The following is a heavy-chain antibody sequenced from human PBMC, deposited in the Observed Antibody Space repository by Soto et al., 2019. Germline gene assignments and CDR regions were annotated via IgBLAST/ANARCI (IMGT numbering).Heavy chain of an antibody. Sequence: SVKVSCKASGGTFSSCAISWVRQAPGQGLEWMGGIIPIFGTANYAQKFQGRVTITADESTSTAYMELSSLRSEDTAVYYCAAEMATIPRSAFAIWGQGTMVTV. CDR2: IIPIFGTA. CDR1: GGTFSSCA. CDR3: AAEMATIPRSAFAI. J-gene: IGHJ3*02. V-gene: IGHV1-69*13. D-gene: IGHD5-12*01.